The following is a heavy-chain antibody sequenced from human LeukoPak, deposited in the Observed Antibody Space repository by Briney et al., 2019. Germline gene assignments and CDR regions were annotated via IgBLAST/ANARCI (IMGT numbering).Heavy chain of an antibody. CDR3: ASVAAAGPPEGAFDI. J-gene: IGHJ3*02. Sequence: SETLSLTCAVYGGSFSGYYWSWIRQPPGKGLEWIGEINHSGSTNYNPPLKSRVTISVDTSKNQFSLKVSSVTAADTAVYYCASVAAAGPPEGAFDIWGQGTMVTVSS. CDR1: GGSFSGYY. D-gene: IGHD6-13*01. CDR2: INHSGST. V-gene: IGHV4-34*01.